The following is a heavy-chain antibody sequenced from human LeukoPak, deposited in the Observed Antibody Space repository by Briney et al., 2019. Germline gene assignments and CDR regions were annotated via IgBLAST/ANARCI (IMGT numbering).Heavy chain of an antibody. CDR3: ARVGGKDYGANPGGQFVDY. Sequence: PGGSLRLSCAASGFTFSSYSMNWVRQAPGKGLEWGSYISSSSSTIYYADSVKGRFTISRDNAKNSLYLQMNSLRDEDTAVYYCARVGGKDYGANPGGQFVDYWGQGTLVTVSS. D-gene: IGHD4-17*01. CDR2: ISSSSSTI. CDR1: GFTFSSYS. V-gene: IGHV3-48*02. J-gene: IGHJ4*02.